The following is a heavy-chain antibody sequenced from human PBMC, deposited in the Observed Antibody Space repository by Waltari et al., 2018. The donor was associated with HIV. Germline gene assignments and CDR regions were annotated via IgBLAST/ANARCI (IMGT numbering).Heavy chain of an antibody. D-gene: IGHD3-10*01. J-gene: IGHJ6*02. CDR2: LYTEGRT. Sequence: EVQLVESGGGLVQPGGSLRLSCAASGFSVRDLYMSWVRLAPGKGLQWVSVLYTEGRTQYMDSVKGRFTIFRDDSKNTLYLQMNSLRVDDTAIYYCARMKRSYGSGQSRYFYFGMDVWGQGPRSSSL. CDR1: GFSVRDLY. CDR3: ARMKRSYGSGQSRYFYFGMDV. V-gene: IGHV3-53*01.